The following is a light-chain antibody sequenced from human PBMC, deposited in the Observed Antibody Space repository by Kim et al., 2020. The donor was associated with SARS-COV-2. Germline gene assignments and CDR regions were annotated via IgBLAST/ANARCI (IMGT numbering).Light chain of an antibody. CDR2: GVS. CDR1: TSDIGGYNY. CDR3: GSYRKSNILYV. V-gene: IGLV2-14*03. Sequence: QSITISCTGTTSDIGGYNYVSWYQQHPGRAPTLMIFGVSRRPSGVSDRFSGSKSGDVASLTISGLQAEDEADYYCGSYRKSNILYVFGTGTKVTVL. J-gene: IGLJ1*01.